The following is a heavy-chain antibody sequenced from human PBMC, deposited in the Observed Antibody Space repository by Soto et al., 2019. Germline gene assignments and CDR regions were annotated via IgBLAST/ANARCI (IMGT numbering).Heavy chain of an antibody. Sequence: SGGSLRLSCAASGFTFSTYSMNWVRQAPGKGLEWVSSISSSSNYIYYAGSVRGRFTISRENAKNSLYLQMNSLRGEETAVYYCGSSLTSNGHSGPCGQEPMVTAS. J-gene: IGHJ5*02. CDR2: ISSSSNYI. D-gene: IGHD2-2*01. CDR3: GSSLTSNGHSGP. CDR1: GFTFSTYS. V-gene: IGHV3-21*01.